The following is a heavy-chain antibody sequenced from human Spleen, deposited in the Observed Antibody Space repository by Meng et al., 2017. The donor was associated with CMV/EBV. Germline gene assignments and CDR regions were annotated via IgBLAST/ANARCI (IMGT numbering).Heavy chain of an antibody. CDR2: ISGSSSYI. V-gene: IGHV3-21*01. Sequence: GGSLRLSCVASGFTVSGNYLNWVRQAPGKGLEWVSSISGSSSYIYYADSVKGRFTISRDNAKNSLYLQMNRLRAEDTAVYYCSRDLRSLTSIAVGFDPWGQGTLVTVSS. CDR1: GFTVSGNY. D-gene: IGHD6-19*01. CDR3: SRDLRSLTSIAVGFDP. J-gene: IGHJ5*02.